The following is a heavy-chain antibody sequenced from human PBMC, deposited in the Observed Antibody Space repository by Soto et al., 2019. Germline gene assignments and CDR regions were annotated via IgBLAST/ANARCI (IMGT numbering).Heavy chain of an antibody. CDR3: ARMGDVPYYYYGMDV. V-gene: IGHV1-18*01. D-gene: IGHD3-16*01. CDR2: INGYNGNT. Sequence: QVQLVQSGAEVKKPGASVKVSCKASGYTFSTYGISWVRQAPGQGLEWMGWINGYNGNTNYAPKLQGRITMTTDTSTTTAYMELRSLRSDDTAVYYCARMGDVPYYYYGMDVWGKGTTVTVSS. CDR1: GYTFSTYG. J-gene: IGHJ6*04.